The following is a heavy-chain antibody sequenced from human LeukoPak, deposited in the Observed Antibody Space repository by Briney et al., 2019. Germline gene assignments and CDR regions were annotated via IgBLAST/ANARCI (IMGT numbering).Heavy chain of an antibody. Sequence: GGSLRLSCAASGFTFDDYGMSWVRQAPGKGLEWVSGINWNGGSTGYADSVKGRFTISRDNAKNSLYLQMNSLRAEDTAVYYCANIPGYSSSWYGNWGQGTLVTVSS. J-gene: IGHJ4*02. D-gene: IGHD6-13*01. CDR2: INWNGGST. CDR3: ANIPGYSSSWYGN. V-gene: IGHV3-20*04. CDR1: GFTFDDYG.